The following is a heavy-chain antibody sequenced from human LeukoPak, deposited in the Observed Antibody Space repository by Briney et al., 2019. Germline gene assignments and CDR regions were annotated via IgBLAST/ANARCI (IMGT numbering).Heavy chain of an antibody. CDR3: ARRITMVRGIRPHWFDP. V-gene: IGHV4-59*08. Sequence: KPSETLSLTCTVSGGSISSYYWSWVRQPPGKGLEWIGYIHDSGSTNYNPSLKSRVTMSLDTSKNQFSLKLSSVTAADTAVYYCARRITMVRGIRPHWFDPWGQGTLVTVSS. CDR2: IHDSGST. J-gene: IGHJ5*02. CDR1: GGSISSYY. D-gene: IGHD3-10*01.